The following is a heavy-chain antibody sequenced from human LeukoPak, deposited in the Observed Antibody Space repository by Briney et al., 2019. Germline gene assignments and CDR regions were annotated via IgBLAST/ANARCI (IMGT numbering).Heavy chain of an antibody. J-gene: IGHJ3*02. D-gene: IGHD4-23*01. CDR1: GGSISSGSYY. V-gene: IGHV4-61*02. Sequence: PSETLSLTCTVSGGSISSGSYYWSWIRQPAGKGLEWIGRIYTSGSTNYNPSLKSRVTISVDTSKNQFSLKLSSVTAADTAVYYCARSEDYGGLYDAFDIWGQGTMVTVSS. CDR3: ARSEDYGGLYDAFDI. CDR2: IYTSGST.